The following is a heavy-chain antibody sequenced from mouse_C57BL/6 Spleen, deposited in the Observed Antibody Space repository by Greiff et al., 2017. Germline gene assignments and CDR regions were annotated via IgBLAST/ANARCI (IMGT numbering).Heavy chain of an antibody. J-gene: IGHJ1*03. CDR3: ARIYSNYRGGYFDV. V-gene: IGHV1-50*01. CDR1: GYTFTSYW. Sequence: QVQLKQPGAELVKPGASVKLSCKASGYTFTSYWMQWVKQRPGQGLEWIGEIDPSDSYTNYNQKFKGKATLTVDTSSSTAYMQLSSLTSEDSAVYYCARIYSNYRGGYFDVWGTGTTVTVSS. CDR2: IDPSDSYT. D-gene: IGHD2-5*01.